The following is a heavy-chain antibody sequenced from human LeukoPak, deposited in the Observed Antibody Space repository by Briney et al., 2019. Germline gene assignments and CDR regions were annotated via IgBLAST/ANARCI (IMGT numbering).Heavy chain of an antibody. D-gene: IGHD1-26*01. CDR3: AKDPIFSGSYGVFDY. J-gene: IGHJ4*02. CDR2: IIDSGNSI. Sequence: PRGSLRLSCAASGFTFSSCAMSWVRQAPGKGLEWVSTIIDSGNSIYYADSAEGRFTISRDNSKNTLYLQMNSLRAGDTAVYYCAKDPIFSGSYGVFDYWGLGTLVTVSS. CDR1: GFTFSSCA. V-gene: IGHV3-23*01.